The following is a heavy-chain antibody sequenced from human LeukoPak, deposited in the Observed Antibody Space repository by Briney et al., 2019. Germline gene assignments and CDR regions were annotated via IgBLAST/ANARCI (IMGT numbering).Heavy chain of an antibody. CDR2: IYYSGST. CDR1: GGSISSGGYY. CDR3: ARVQYSSSWYDDY. V-gene: IGHV4-61*08. D-gene: IGHD6-13*01. J-gene: IGHJ4*02. Sequence: SETLSLTCTVSGGSISSGGYYWSWIRQHPGKGLEWIGYIYYSGSTNYNPSLKSRVTISVDTSKNQFSLKLSSVTAADTAVYYCARVQYSSSWYDDYWGQGTLVTVSS.